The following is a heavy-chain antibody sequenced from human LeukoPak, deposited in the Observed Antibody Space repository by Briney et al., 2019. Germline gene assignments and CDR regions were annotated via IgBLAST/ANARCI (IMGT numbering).Heavy chain of an antibody. CDR3: AREVVVVPAYDYYYYYYMDV. V-gene: IGHV1-8*03. CDR2: MNPNSGNT. J-gene: IGHJ6*03. Sequence: ASVKVSCKASGHTFTSYDINWVRQATGQGLEGMGWMNPNSGNTGYAQKFQGRVTITRNTSISTAYMELSSLRSEDTAVYYCAREVVVVPAYDYYYYYYMDVWGKGTTVTVSS. CDR1: GHTFTSYD. D-gene: IGHD2-2*01.